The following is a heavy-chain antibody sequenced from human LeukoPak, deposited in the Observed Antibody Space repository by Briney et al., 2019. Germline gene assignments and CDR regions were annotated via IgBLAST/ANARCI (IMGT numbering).Heavy chain of an antibody. CDR1: GFTLSSNR. CDR2: ISSSSSYI. V-gene: IGHV3-21*01. Sequence: GGSLSLSCEVFGFTLSSNRMTWVGQAPGKGLEWVSSISSSSSYIYYVDSVKGRFTISRDNAKNSLYLQMNSLRAEDTAVYYCATRHRSGWYLAYWGQGTLVTVSS. D-gene: IGHD6-19*01. CDR3: ATRHRSGWYLAY. J-gene: IGHJ4*02.